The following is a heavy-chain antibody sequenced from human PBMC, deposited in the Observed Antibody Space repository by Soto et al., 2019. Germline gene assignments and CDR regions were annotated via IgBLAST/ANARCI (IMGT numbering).Heavy chain of an antibody. CDR1: GDSVSSATAT. V-gene: IGHV4-61*01. CDR2: FYYSGST. CDR3: ARGGWKLFDY. Sequence: SQTLSLTCAISGDSVSSATATWSWIRQPPGKGLEWIGYFYYSGSTNYNPSLKSRVTISVDTSKNQFSLKLSSVTAADTAVYYCARGGWKLFDYWGQGTLVTVSS. D-gene: IGHD6-19*01. J-gene: IGHJ4*02.